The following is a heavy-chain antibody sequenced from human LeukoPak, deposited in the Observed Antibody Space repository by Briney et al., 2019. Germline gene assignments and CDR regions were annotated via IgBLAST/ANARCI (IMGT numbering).Heavy chain of an antibody. D-gene: IGHD4-17*01. CDR3: ATPTDYGDYGIFDY. Sequence: TGGSLRLSCAASGFTFSSYATSWVRQAPGKGLEWVSAISGSGGSTYYADSVKGRFTISRDNSKNTLYLQMNSLRAEDTAVYYCATPTDYGDYGIFDYWGQGTLVTVSS. CDR1: GFTFSSYA. V-gene: IGHV3-23*01. J-gene: IGHJ4*02. CDR2: ISGSGGST.